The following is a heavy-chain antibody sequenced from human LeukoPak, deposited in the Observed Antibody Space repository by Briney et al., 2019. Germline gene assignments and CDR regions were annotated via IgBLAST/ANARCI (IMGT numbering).Heavy chain of an antibody. CDR3: ARAAPLHVLRFLEWSDY. J-gene: IGHJ4*02. CDR1: GFTFSSYS. D-gene: IGHD3-3*01. CDR2: ITSSSSYI. V-gene: IGHV3-21*01. Sequence: GGSLRLSCAGSGFTFSSYSMNWVRQAPGKGPEWVSSITSSSSYIYYAASVTGRFTISRDNAKSSLYLQMNSLRAEDTAVYYCARAAPLHVLRFLEWSDYWGQGTLVTVSS.